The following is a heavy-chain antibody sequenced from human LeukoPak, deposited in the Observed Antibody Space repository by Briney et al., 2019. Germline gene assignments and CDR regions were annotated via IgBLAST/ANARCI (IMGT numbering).Heavy chain of an antibody. CDR1: GFTVSSSY. D-gene: IGHD5-18*01. V-gene: IGHV3-53*01. Sequence: PGGALRLSCAASGFTVSSSYMSWVGQAPGKGLQWVSVIYSCGSTYYADSVKGRFTFSRDNSKNTLYLQMNSLRAEDTAVYYCARAMRGYSYILEHWGQGTLVTVSS. J-gene: IGHJ4*02. CDR3: ARAMRGYSYILEH. CDR2: IYSCGST.